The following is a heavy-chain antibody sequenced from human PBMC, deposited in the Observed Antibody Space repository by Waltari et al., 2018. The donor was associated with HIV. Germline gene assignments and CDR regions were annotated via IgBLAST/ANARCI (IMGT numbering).Heavy chain of an antibody. CDR3: ARRFGVLKGGDFDY. D-gene: IGHD3-16*01. J-gene: IGHJ4*02. CDR2: INHSGST. CDR1: GGSFSDYY. V-gene: IGHV4-34*01. Sequence: QVHLQQWGAGLLKPSETLSLTCAVYGGSFSDYYWSWIRQPPGKGLEWIGEINHSGSTNYNPSLKSRVTILVDTSRKQFSLKLNSLTAADTAVYYCARRFGVLKGGDFDYWGQGTLVTVSS.